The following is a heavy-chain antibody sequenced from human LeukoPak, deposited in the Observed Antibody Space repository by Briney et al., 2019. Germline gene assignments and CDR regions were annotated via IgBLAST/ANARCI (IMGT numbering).Heavy chain of an antibody. J-gene: IGHJ4*02. CDR1: GYTFTGYY. V-gene: IGHV1-2*02. CDR3: ARGVPSGSYFD. D-gene: IGHD1-26*01. CDR2: INPNSDGT. Sequence: GASVKVSCKASGYTFTGYYMHWVRQAPGQGLEWMGWINPNSDGTNYAQKFQGRVTMTRDTSISTVYMELSRLRSGDTAVYYCARGVPSGSYFDWGQGTLVTVSS.